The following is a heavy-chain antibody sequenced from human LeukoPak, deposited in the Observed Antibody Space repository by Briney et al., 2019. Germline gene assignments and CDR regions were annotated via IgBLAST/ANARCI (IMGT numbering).Heavy chain of an antibody. Sequence: PSETLSLTCTVSGGSISSSSFYWGWIRQPPGKGLVWIGSIYYSGSTYYNPSLKSRVTISVDTSKNQFSLKLSSVTAADTAVYYCASLLLDPGYYYYMDVWGKGTTVTVSS. J-gene: IGHJ6*03. CDR2: IYYSGST. V-gene: IGHV4-39*01. CDR3: ASLLLDPGYYYYMDV. D-gene: IGHD3/OR15-3a*01. CDR1: GGSISSSSFY.